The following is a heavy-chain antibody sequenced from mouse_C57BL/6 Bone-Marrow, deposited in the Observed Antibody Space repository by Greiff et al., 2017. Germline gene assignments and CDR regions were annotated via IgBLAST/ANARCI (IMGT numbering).Heavy chain of an antibody. J-gene: IGHJ3*01. CDR2: ISSGGSYT. D-gene: IGHD2-4*01. CDR3: ARHEDDYDPFAY. Sequence: EVKVVESGGDLVKPGGSLKLSCAASGFTFSSYGMSWVRQTPDKRLEWVATISSGGSYTYYPDSVKGRFTISRDNAKNTLYLQMGSLKSEDTAMYYCARHEDDYDPFAYWGQGTLVTVSA. CDR1: GFTFSSYG. V-gene: IGHV5-6*01.